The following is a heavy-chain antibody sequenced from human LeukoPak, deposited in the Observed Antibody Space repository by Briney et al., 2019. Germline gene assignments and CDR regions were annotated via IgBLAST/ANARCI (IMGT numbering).Heavy chain of an antibody. CDR1: GDSISSGDYY. CDR2: IYTSGST. V-gene: IGHV4-61*02. D-gene: IGHD2-21*01. Sequence: PSQTLSLTCTVSGDSISSGDYYWNWIRQPAGKGLEWIGRIYTSGSTNYNPSLKSRVTISVDTSKNQFSLKLSSVTAADTAVYYCARHPLGEGWYFDLWGRGTLVTVSS. CDR3: ARHPLGEGWYFDL. J-gene: IGHJ2*01.